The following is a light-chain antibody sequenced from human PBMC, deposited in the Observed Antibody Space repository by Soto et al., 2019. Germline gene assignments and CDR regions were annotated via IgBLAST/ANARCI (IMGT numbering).Light chain of an antibody. V-gene: IGKV3-20*01. J-gene: IGKJ5*01. CDR2: GAS. CDR3: QQCGGSPPIT. CDR1: QSVSSTY. Sequence: ETVLTQSPGTLSLSPGERATLSCRASQSVSSTYFSWYQQKPGQAPRLLIFGASSRATGIPDRFRGSGSGTDFTLTITRLEPEDFAVYYCQQCGGSPPITFGQGTRLEIK.